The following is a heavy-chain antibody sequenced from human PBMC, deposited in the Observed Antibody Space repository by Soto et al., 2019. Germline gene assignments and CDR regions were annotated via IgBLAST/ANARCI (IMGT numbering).Heavy chain of an antibody. CDR2: ISSSSSYI. CDR3: ATDLSTRLRDAFDI. Sequence: EVQLVESGGGLVKPGGSLRLSCAASGFTFSSYSMNWVRQAPGKGLEWVSSISSSSSYIYYADSVKGRFTISRDNAKNSLYLQMNSLRAEDTAVYYCATDLSTRLRDAFDIWGQGTMVTVSS. V-gene: IGHV3-21*01. CDR1: GFTFSSYS. D-gene: IGHD2-8*01. J-gene: IGHJ3*02.